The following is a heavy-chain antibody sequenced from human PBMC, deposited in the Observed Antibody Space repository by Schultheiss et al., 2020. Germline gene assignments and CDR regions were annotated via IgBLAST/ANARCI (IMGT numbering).Heavy chain of an antibody. J-gene: IGHJ4*02. CDR2: IYYSGST. Sequence: SETLSLTCTVSGGSVSSGSYYWSWIRQPPGRGLEYVGFIYYSGSTNYNPSLKSRVTISVDTSKNQFSLKLTSVTAADTAVYYCARGKSPFDYWGQGTLVTVSS. V-gene: IGHV4-61*01. CDR3: ARGKSPFDY. CDR1: GGSVSSGSYY.